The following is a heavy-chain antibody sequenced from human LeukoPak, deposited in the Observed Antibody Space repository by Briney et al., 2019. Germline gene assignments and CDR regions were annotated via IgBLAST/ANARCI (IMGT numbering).Heavy chain of an antibody. CDR2: IYTSGST. CDR3: ARGTQYYDSSGYYRY. J-gene: IGHJ4*02. Sequence: SQTLSLTCTVSGGSISSGSYYWSWIRQPAGKGLEWIGRIYTSGSTNYSPSLKSRVTISVDTSKNQFSLKLSSVTAADTAVYYCARGTQYYDSSGYYRYWGQGTLVTVSS. CDR1: GGSISSGSYY. D-gene: IGHD3-22*01. V-gene: IGHV4-61*02.